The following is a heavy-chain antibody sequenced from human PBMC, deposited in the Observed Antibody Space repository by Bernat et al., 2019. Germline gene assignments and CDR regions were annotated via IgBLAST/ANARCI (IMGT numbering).Heavy chain of an antibody. CDR3: ARHHSRGEYDFWSGAQNLDY. D-gene: IGHD3-3*01. J-gene: IGHJ4*02. V-gene: IGHV3-33*01. CDR1: GFSFSSYG. Sequence: QVQLVESGGGVVQPGRPLRLSCVASGFSFSSYGMHWVRQAPGKGLEWVAVIWSDGSNIFYADSVKGRFTISRDNSQNTLELQMNSLRVDDTAVYYCARHHSRGEYDFWSGAQNLDYWGRGTLVTVSS. CDR2: IWSDGSNI.